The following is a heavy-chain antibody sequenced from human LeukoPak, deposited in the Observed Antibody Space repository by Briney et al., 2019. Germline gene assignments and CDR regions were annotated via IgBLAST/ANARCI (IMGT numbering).Heavy chain of an antibody. CDR2: ISSSGSTI. CDR3: ASPAAGSSGYSYGFSH. J-gene: IGHJ4*02. CDR1: GFTFSDYY. D-gene: IGHD5-18*01. Sequence: GGSLRLSCAASGFTFSDYYTSWIRQAPGKGLEWVSYISSSGSTIYYADSVKGRFTISRDNAKNSLYLQMNSLRAEDTAVYYCASPAAGSSGYSYGFSHRGQGTLVTVSS. V-gene: IGHV3-11*04.